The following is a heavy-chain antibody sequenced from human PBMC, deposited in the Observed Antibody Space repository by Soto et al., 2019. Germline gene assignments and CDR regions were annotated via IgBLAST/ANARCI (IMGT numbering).Heavy chain of an antibody. CDR1: GNTFNYYA. J-gene: IGHJ4*02. CDR3: ASSTLY. CDR2: INAGDGNT. Sequence: ASLKVSCKATGNTFNYYAIHWVRQAPGQRLEWMGWINAGDGNTRYSQKFQGRVAITRDTSARTAYMELSSLTSEDEAVYYCASSTLYWGQGTLVTVS. V-gene: IGHV1-3*01.